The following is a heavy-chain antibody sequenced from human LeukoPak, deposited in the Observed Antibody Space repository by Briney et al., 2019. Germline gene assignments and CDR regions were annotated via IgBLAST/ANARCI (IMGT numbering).Heavy chain of an antibody. Sequence: GSLRLSCAASGFTFSSYGMHWVRQAPGKGLEWVAVISYDGSNKYYADSVKGRFTISRDNSKNTLYLQMNSLRAEDTAVYYCAKGGGPTFFDYWGQGTLVTVSS. V-gene: IGHV3-30*18. CDR1: GFTFSSYG. J-gene: IGHJ4*02. CDR3: AKGGGPTFFDY. D-gene: IGHD2-15*01. CDR2: ISYDGSNK.